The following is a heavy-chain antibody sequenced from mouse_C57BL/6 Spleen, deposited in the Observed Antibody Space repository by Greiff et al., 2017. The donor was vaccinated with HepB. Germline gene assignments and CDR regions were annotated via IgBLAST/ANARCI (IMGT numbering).Heavy chain of an antibody. CDR2: IDPETGGT. D-gene: IGHD1-1*01. V-gene: IGHV1-15*01. CDR1: GYTFTDYE. Sequence: VQLVESGAELVRPGASVTLSCKASGYTFTDYEMHWVKQTPVHGLEWIGAIDPETGGTAYNQKFKGKAILTADKSSSTAYMELRSLTSEDSAVYYCTRSFGSSYYYAMDYWGQGTSVTVSS. CDR3: TRSFGSSYYYAMDY. J-gene: IGHJ4*01.